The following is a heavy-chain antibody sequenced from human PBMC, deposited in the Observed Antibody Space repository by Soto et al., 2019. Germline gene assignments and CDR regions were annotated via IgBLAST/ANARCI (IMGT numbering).Heavy chain of an antibody. V-gene: IGHV4-30-4*01. D-gene: IGHD6-13*01. CDR3: DSRQSSPYFDY. Sequence: QVQLQESGPGLVKPSQTLSLPCTVSGGSISSGDYYWGWIRQPPGKGLEWIGSIYYSGSTYYNPSLNSRVTLSVDTSKNQVSLQLKSVTAADTAVYYCDSRQSSPYFDYWGQGTLVTVYS. J-gene: IGHJ4*02. CDR1: GGSISSGDYY. CDR2: IYYSGST.